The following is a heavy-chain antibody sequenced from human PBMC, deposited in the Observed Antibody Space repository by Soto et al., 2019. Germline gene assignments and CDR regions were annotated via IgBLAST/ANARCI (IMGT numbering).Heavy chain of an antibody. CDR2: IKQDGSEK. CDR1: GFTFSSYW. CDR3: ARGLRITMVRGAYYFDY. Sequence: EAQLVESGGGLVQPGGSLRLSCAASGFTFSSYWMSWVRQAPGKGLEWVANIKQDGSEKYYVDSVKGRFTISRDNAKNSLYLQMNSLRAEDTAVYYCARGLRITMVRGAYYFDYWGQGTLVTVSS. V-gene: IGHV3-7*01. D-gene: IGHD3-10*01. J-gene: IGHJ4*02.